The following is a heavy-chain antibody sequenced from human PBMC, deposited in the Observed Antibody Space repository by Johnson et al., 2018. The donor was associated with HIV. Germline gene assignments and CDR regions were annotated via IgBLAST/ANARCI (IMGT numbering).Heavy chain of an antibody. Sequence: VQLVESGGGLVQPGGSLRLSCAASGFTFSSYWMSWVRQAPGKGLEWVANIKQDGSEKYYVDSVKGRFTISRDNAKNSLYLQMNSLRAADTALYYCARETHYYDSSGYYVDAFDIWGQGTMVTLSS. CDR1: GFTFSSYW. CDR2: IKQDGSEK. V-gene: IGHV3-7*05. D-gene: IGHD3-22*01. CDR3: ARETHYYDSSGYYVDAFDI. J-gene: IGHJ3*02.